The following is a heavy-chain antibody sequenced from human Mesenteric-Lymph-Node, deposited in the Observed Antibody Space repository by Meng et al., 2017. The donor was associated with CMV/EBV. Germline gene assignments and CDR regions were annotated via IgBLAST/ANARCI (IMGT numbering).Heavy chain of an antibody. CDR1: SYNFITHG. J-gene: IGHJ3*02. CDR3: ARELIGCSSTSCQPRITFDI. D-gene: IGHD2-2*01. Sequence: SVKVSCKPSSYNFITHGITWVRQAPGQGLEWMGGIIPIFGTANYAQKFQGRVTITTDESTSTAYMELSSLRSEDTAVYYCARELIGCSSTSCQPRITFDIWGQGTMVTVSS. CDR2: IIPIFGTA. V-gene: IGHV1-69*05.